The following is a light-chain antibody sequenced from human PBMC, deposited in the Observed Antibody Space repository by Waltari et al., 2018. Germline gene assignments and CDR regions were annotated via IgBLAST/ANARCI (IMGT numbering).Light chain of an antibody. CDR1: PPHIGNNY. J-gene: IGLJ2*01. CDR3: GTWDSRMSVGV. V-gene: IGLV1-51*01. CDR2: END. Sequence: QSVLTQPPSVSAASGQTVTIPCSGSPPHIGNNYVSRDQQFPGTAPKLLIYENDKRPSGIPGRFSGSKSGTSATLDIHGLQTGDEADYYCGTWDSRMSVGVLGGGTKVTVL.